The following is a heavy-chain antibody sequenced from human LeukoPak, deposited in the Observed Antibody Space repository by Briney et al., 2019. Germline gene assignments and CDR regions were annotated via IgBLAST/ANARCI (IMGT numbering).Heavy chain of an antibody. J-gene: IGHJ6*02. V-gene: IGHV3-23*01. D-gene: IGHD3-10*01. Sequence: GGSLRLSCAASGFTFNNYALAWVRQTPEKGLECVSAISGDGVSPYYVDSVRGRFTISRDNSKNTLYLQMNSLRAEDTAAYYCAKDRGVVWYYGMDVWGQGTTVTVSS. CDR3: AKDRGVVWYYGMDV. CDR2: ISGDGVSP. CDR1: GFTFNNYA.